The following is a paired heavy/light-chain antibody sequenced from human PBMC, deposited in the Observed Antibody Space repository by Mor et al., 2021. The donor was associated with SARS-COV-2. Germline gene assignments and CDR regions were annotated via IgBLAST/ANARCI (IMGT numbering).Heavy chain of an antibody. CDR2: ILRSSTTK. J-gene: IGHJ3*01. CDR1: GFTFSSYS. V-gene: IGHV3-48*01. D-gene: IGHD2-15*01. CDR3: ARYVELLAAFDF. Sequence: EVQLVESGGGLVQPGGSLRLSCVASGFTFSSYSMNWVRQAPGKGLEWVSYILRSSTTKYYADSVKGRFTISRDNAMNSLYLQMNSLRAEDTAVYYCARYVELLAAFDFWGQGTMVTVSS.
Light chain of an antibody. J-gene: IGKJ1*01. CDR3: QQYDSSRWT. CDR2: DAS. CDR1: QSVSSSY. Sequence: EIVLTQSPATLSLSPGERATLSCGASQSVSSSYLAWYQQKPGLAPRLLIYDASTRATGIPDRFSGSGSGTDFTLTISRLEPEDFAVYFCQQYDSSRWTFGQGTKVEIK. V-gene: IGKV3D-20*01.